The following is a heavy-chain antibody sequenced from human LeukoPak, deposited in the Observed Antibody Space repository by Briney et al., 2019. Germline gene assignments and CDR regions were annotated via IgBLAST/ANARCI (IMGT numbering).Heavy chain of an antibody. CDR3: ARQYLHGSWPYYYYYGMDV. J-gene: IGHJ6*02. V-gene: IGHV4-59*08. D-gene: IGHD6-13*01. CDR2: IYYSGST. Sequence: PSETLSLTCTVSGGSISSYYWSWIRQPPGKGLEWIGYIYYSGSTNYNPSLKSRVTISVDTSKNQFSLKLSSVTAADTAVYYCARQYLHGSWPYYYYYGMDVWGQGTTVTVSS. CDR1: GGSISSYY.